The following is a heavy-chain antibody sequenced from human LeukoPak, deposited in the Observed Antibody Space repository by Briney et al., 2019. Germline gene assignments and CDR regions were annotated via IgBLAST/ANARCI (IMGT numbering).Heavy chain of an antibody. Sequence: ASVKASCKASGYTFTSQYVHWVRQAPGRGLGWMGIINPSGGSTRYAQKFQGRVTMTRDTSTSTVYMELKRLRSEDTAVYYCASWFGENDALDIWGQGTMVTVSS. J-gene: IGHJ3*02. CDR2: INPSGGST. CDR1: GYTFTSQY. CDR3: ASWFGENDALDI. V-gene: IGHV1-46*01. D-gene: IGHD3-10*01.